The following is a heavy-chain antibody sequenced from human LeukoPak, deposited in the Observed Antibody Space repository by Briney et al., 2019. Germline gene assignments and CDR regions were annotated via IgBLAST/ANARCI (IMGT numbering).Heavy chain of an antibody. CDR1: GFTFSRYW. CDR2: ISPSGSTV. Sequence: PGGSLRLSCAASGFTFSRYWMSWVRQAPGKGLEWVSYISPSGSTVYYADSVKGRFTISRDNARNSLYLQMNSLRAEDTAVYYCAREGYSEILGAFDLWGQGTMVTVSS. J-gene: IGHJ3*01. CDR3: AREGYSEILGAFDL. V-gene: IGHV3-48*03. D-gene: IGHD1-26*01.